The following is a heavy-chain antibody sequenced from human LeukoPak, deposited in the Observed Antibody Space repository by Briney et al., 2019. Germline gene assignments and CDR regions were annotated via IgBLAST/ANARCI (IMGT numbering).Heavy chain of an antibody. CDR2: IYYSGST. V-gene: IGHV4-31*03. CDR1: GGSISGGGYY. Sequence: SQTLSLTCTVSGGSISGGGYYWSWIRQHPGKGLEWIGYIYYSGSTYYNPSLKSRVTISVDTSKNQFSLKLSSVTAADTAVYYCARGYDGDFDYWGQGTLVTVSS. CDR3: ARGYDGDFDY. D-gene: IGHD3-3*01. J-gene: IGHJ4*02.